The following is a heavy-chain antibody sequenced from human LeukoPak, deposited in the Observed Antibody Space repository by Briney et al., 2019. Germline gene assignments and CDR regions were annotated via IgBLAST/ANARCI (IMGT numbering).Heavy chain of an antibody. CDR2: MNPNSGNT. Sequence: ASVKVSCKASGYTFTSYDINWVRQATGQGLEWMGWMNPNSGNTGYAQKFQGRVTITRNTYITTAYMELNRLRSEDTAVYYCSRAKAEYGDYTNWFDPWGQGTLVTVSS. V-gene: IGHV1-8*01. CDR3: SRAKAEYGDYTNWFDP. CDR1: GYTFTSYD. D-gene: IGHD4-17*01. J-gene: IGHJ5*02.